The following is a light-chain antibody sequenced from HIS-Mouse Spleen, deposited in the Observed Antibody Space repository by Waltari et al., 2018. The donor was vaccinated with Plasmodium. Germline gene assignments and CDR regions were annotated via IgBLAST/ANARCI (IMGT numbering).Light chain of an antibody. Sequence: EIVLTQSPGTLSLSQGERATLSCRASQSVSSSYLAWYQQKPGQAPRLLIYGASSRATGIPDRFSGSGSGTDFTLTISRLEPEDFAVYYCQQYGSSPYTFIQGTKLEIK. V-gene: IGKV3-20*01. CDR1: QSVSSSY. CDR3: QQYGSSPYT. CDR2: GAS. J-gene: IGKJ2*01.